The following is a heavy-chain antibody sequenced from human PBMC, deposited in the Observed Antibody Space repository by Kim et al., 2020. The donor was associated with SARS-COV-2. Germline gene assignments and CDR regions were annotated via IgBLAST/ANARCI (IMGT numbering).Heavy chain of an antibody. V-gene: IGHV5-10-1*01. Sequence: DRQSFPGQVTISADKSISTAYLQWSSLKASDTAMYYCARLRRVPNAVDIWGQGTMVTVSS. J-gene: IGHJ3*02. CDR3: ARLRRVPNAVDI.